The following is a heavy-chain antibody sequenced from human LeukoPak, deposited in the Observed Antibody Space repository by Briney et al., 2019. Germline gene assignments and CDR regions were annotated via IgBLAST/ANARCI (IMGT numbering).Heavy chain of an antibody. CDR2: XYYRSKWYN. V-gene: IGHV6-1*01. CDR3: AXXDLRLXGXLLFDY. Sequence: SQTLSLTCAISGDSVSSNSAAWNWIRQSPSRGLEWLXXXYYRSKWYNDYXXXVKSRITINPDTSKNQFSLQLNSVTPEDTAVXYXAXXDLRLXGXLLFDYWGQGTLVTVSS. J-gene: IGHJ4*02. CDR1: GDSVSSNSAA.